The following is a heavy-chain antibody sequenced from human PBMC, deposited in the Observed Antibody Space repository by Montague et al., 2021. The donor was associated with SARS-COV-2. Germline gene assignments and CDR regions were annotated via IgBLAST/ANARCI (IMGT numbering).Heavy chain of an antibody. V-gene: IGHV4-34*01. Sequence: SETLSLTCAVYGGSFSDYYWSWIRQPPGKGLEWMGEINHSGSTGYNPSXXSRVTISVDTSKNQFSLRLTSVTAAGTAVYYCARERQGNYFHYYGLDVWGQGTTVTVSS. D-gene: IGHD1-1*01. CDR3: ARERQGNYFHYYGLDV. CDR1: GGSFSDYY. CDR2: INHSGST. J-gene: IGHJ6*02.